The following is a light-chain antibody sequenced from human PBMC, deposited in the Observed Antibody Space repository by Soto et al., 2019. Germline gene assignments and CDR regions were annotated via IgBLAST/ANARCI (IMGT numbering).Light chain of an antibody. CDR1: SSDVGGYNY. J-gene: IGLJ3*02. CDR3: CSYVGSYTSWV. CDR2: DVN. Sequence: QSVLTQPRSVSGSPGQSVTISCTGTSSDVGGYNYVSWYQQHPGKAPKLMMYDVNKRPSGVPDRFSGSKSGNTASLTISGLQAEDEADYYCSYVGSYTSWVFVGGTKLTVL. V-gene: IGLV2-11*01.